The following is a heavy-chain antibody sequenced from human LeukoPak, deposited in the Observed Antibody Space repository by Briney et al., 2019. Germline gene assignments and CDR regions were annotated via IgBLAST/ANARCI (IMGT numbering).Heavy chain of an antibody. CDR2: IWYDGSNK. V-gene: IGHV3-33*01. CDR3: ARELLLWFGELSPRPRVYGMDV. CDR1: GFTFSSYG. J-gene: IGHJ6*04. Sequence: GGSLRLSCAASGFTFSSYGMHWVRQAPGKGLEWVAAIWYDGSNKYYADSVKDRFTISRDNSKNTLYLQMNSLRAEDTAVYYCARELLLWFGELSPRPRVYGMDVWGKGTTVTVSS. D-gene: IGHD3-10*01.